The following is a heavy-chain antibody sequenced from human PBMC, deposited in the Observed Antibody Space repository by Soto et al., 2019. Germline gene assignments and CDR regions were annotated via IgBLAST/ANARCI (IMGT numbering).Heavy chain of an antibody. Sequence: EVQLVESGGGLVQPGGSLRLSCAASGFTVSSNYVTWVRQAPGKGLEWVSVMYSGGSPYYADSVKGRFTISRDNSKNTLYLQMNSLRVEDTAVYYCAGLKVHWGQGTLVTVSS. CDR1: GFTVSSNY. CDR3: AGLKVH. J-gene: IGHJ4*02. CDR2: MYSGGSP. V-gene: IGHV3-66*04.